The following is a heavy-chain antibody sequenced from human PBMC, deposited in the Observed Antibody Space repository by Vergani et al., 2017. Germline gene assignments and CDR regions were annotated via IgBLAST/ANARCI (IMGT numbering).Heavy chain of an antibody. CDR3: AREIAVADTYYYGMDV. CDR1: GFTVSSNY. Sequence: EVQLVESGGGLVQPGGSLRLSCAASGFTVSSNYMSWVRQAPGKGLEWVSVIYSGCSTYYADSVKGRFTISRHNSKNTLYFQMNSLRAEDTAVYYCAREIAVADTYYYGMDVWGQGTTVTVSS. V-gene: IGHV3-53*04. CDR2: IYSGCST. D-gene: IGHD6-19*01. J-gene: IGHJ6*02.